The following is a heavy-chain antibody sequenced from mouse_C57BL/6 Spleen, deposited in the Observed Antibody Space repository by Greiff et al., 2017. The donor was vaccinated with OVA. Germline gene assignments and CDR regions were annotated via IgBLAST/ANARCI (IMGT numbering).Heavy chain of an antibody. J-gene: IGHJ2*01. CDR2: INPNNGGT. V-gene: IGHV1-26*01. D-gene: IGHD1-1*01. Sequence: VQLQQSGPELVKPGASVKISCKASGYTFTDYYMNWVKQSHGKSLEWIGDINPNNGGTSYNQKFKGKATLTVDKSSSTAYMELRSLTSEDSAVYYCARWHYYGSRGNYFDYWGQGTTLTVSS. CDR3: ARWHYYGSRGNYFDY. CDR1: GYTFTDYY.